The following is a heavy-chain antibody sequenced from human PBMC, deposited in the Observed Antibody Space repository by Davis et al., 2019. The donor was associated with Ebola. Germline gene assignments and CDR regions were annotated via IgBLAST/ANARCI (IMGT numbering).Heavy chain of an antibody. CDR3: ARGPSFERIVTIFGVDREDFDY. Sequence: ASVKVSCKASGYTFTSYAMHWVRQAPGQRLEWMGWINAGNGNTKYSQKFQGRVTITRDTSASTAYMELSSLRSEDTAVYYCARGPSFERIVTIFGVDREDFDYWGQGTLVTVSS. CDR2: INAGNGNT. V-gene: IGHV1-3*01. D-gene: IGHD3-3*01. CDR1: GYTFTSYA. J-gene: IGHJ4*02.